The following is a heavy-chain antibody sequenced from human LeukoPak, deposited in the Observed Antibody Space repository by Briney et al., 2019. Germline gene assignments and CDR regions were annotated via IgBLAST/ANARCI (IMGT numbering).Heavy chain of an antibody. D-gene: IGHD4-23*01. CDR3: ARVGVDYSGNILKYFYDY. J-gene: IGHJ4*02. V-gene: IGHV1-69*01. CDR1: GGTFSSYA. Sequence: GSSVKVSCKASGGTFSSYAISWVRQAPGQGLEWMGGIIPILDTIKYAQKFQGRVTITADESTSTAYMELSSLRSEDTAVYYCARVGVDYSGNILKYFYDYWGQGTLVTVSS. CDR2: IIPILDTI.